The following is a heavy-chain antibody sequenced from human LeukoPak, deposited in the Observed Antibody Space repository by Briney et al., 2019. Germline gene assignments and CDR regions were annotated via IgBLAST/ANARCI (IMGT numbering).Heavy chain of an antibody. CDR3: ARSYSSSWSSAFDI. J-gene: IGHJ3*02. CDR1: GGSISSYY. D-gene: IGHD6-13*01. CDR2: NYYSGST. Sequence: SETLSLTCTVSGGSISSYYWSWIRQPPGKGLEWIGYNYYSGSTNYNPSLKSRVTISVDTSKNQFSVKLNSVTAADTAVYYCARSYSSSWSSAFDIWGQGTMVTVSS. V-gene: IGHV4-59*08.